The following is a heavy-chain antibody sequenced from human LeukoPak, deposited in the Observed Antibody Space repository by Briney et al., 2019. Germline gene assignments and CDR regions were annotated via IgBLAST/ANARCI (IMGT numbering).Heavy chain of an antibody. CDR3: AKHNTQYSYYMDV. CDR2: IKHDGSEK. CDR1: GFSFSNYW. J-gene: IGHJ6*03. D-gene: IGHD1-14*01. V-gene: IGHV3-7*01. Sequence: PGGSLRLSCEASGFSFSNYWMSWVRQAPGKGLEWVANIKHDGSEKYYVDSVKGRFTISRDNGKNSLYVQMNSLSVEDTAVYYCAKHNTQYSYYMDVWGKGTTVTVSS.